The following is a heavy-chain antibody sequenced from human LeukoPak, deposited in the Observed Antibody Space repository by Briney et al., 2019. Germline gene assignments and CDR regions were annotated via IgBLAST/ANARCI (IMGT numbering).Heavy chain of an antibody. CDR1: GFTFSSYG. CDR2: IWYDGSNK. CDR3: ARDKDQQLVLGGMDV. D-gene: IGHD6-13*01. Sequence: PGGTLRLSCAASGFTFSSYGMRWVRQAPGKGLERVAGIWYDGSNKYYADSVKGRFTISRDNSKNTLYLQMNSLRAEDTAVYYCARDKDQQLVLGGMDVWGQGTTVTVSS. J-gene: IGHJ6*02. V-gene: IGHV3-33*01.